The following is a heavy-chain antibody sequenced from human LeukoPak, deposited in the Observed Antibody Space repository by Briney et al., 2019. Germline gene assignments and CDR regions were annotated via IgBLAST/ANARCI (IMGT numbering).Heavy chain of an antibody. CDR2: INHSGST. CDR1: GGSFSGYY. V-gene: IGHV4-34*01. CDR3: ARHGAIAVAGTGLGHIDY. J-gene: IGHJ4*02. Sequence: SSETLSLTCAVYGGSFSGYYWSWIRQPPGKGLEWIGEINHSGSTNYNPSLKSRVTISVDTSKNQFSLKLSSVTAADTAVYYCARHGAIAVAGTGLGHIDYWGQGTLVTVSS. D-gene: IGHD6-19*01.